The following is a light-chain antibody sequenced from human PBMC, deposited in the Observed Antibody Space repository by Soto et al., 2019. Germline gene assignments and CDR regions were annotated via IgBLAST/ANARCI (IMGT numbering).Light chain of an antibody. Sequence: DIPMTQSPSTLSASVGDRVTITCRASQSISSWLAWYQQKPGKAPKLLIYDASRLESGVPSRFSGSRSGTEFTLTISSLQPYDFATYYCQQYNTNWYTFGQGTKLEIK. CDR3: QQYNTNWYT. CDR1: QSISSW. V-gene: IGKV1-5*01. CDR2: DAS. J-gene: IGKJ2*01.